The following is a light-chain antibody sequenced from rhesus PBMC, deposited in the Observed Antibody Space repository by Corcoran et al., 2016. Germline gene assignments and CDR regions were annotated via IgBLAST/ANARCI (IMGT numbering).Light chain of an antibody. J-gene: IGLJ6*01. CDR3: LLYYGGPQLV. CDR1: TGAVTSDNS. V-gene: IGLV7-76*01. Sequence: QAVVTQEPSLTVTPGGTVTLTCGSSTGAVTSDNSPTWFQQKPGQVPRTLIYKTETKHSWPPARFSGSLAGGKAALTLSGVQPDDEADYYCLLYYGGPQLVFGSGTKLTVL. CDR2: KTE.